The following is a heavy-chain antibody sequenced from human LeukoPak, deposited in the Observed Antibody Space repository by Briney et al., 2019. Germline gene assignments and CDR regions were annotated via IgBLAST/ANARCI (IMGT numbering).Heavy chain of an antibody. CDR2: TYYRSKWYN. D-gene: IGHD6-13*01. V-gene: IGHV6-1*01. Sequence: SQTLSLTCAISGDSVSSNSAAWNWIRQSPPRGLEWLGRTYYRSKWYNDYAVSVKSRITINPDTSKNQFSLQLNSVTPEDTAVYYCARDPAAAGTYYYYGMDVWGQGTTVTVSS. J-gene: IGHJ6*02. CDR3: ARDPAAAGTYYYYGMDV. CDR1: GDSVSSNSAA.